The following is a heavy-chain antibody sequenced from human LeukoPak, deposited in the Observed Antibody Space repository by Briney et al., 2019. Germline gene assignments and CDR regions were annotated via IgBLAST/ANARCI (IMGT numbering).Heavy chain of an antibody. D-gene: IGHD3-22*01. CDR1: GGTFSSYA. CDR2: IIPILGIA. Sequence: SVKVSCKASGGTFSSYAISWVRQAPGQGLEWMGRIIPILGIANYAQKFQGRVTITADKSTSTAYMELSSLRSEDTAVYYCARQDSSGYYDYWGQGTLVTVSS. V-gene: IGHV1-69*04. CDR3: ARQDSSGYYDY. J-gene: IGHJ4*02.